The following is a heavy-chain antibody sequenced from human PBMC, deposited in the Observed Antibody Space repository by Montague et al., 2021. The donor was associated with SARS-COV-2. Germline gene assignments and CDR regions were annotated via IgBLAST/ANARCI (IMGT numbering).Heavy chain of an antibody. D-gene: IGHD4-23*01. CDR3: VRDHPYGGPRGAYDI. CDR1: GGSITGYY. CDR2: NYDGWAD. J-gene: IGHJ3*02. V-gene: IGHV4-59*01. Sequence: SETLSLTCTVSGGSITGYYWSWLRRSPVKGLEWIAYNYDGWADNXRPSFGGRVTISTDTSKNQLSLKVNSVTAADTAVYYCVRDHPYGGPRGAYDIWGQGTVVTVAS.